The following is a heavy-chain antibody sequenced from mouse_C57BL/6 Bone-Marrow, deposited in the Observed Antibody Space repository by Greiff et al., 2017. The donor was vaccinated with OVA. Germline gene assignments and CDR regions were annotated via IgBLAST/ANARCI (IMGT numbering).Heavy chain of an antibody. CDR1: GYTFTDYY. J-gene: IGHJ2*01. D-gene: IGHD1-1*01. CDR2: INPNNGGT. CDR3: VFYYYGSSFDY. Sequence: VQLQQSGPELVKPGASVKISCKASGYTFTDYYMNWVKQSHGKSLEWIGDINPNNGGTSYNQKFKGKATLTVDKSSSTAYMELRSLTSEDSAVYYCVFYYYGSSFDYWGQGTTLTVSS. V-gene: IGHV1-26*01.